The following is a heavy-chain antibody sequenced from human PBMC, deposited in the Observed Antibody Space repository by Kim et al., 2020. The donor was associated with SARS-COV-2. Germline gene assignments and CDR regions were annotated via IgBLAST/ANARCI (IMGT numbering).Heavy chain of an antibody. Sequence: SVKVSCKASGGTFSSYAISWVRQAPGQGLEWMGGIIPIFGTANYAQKFQGRVTITADESTSTAYMELSSLRSEDTAVYYCARDPISVVTGGHWGQGTLVTVSS. D-gene: IGHD2-21*02. CDR1: GGTFSSYA. CDR2: IIPIFGTA. V-gene: IGHV1-69*13. J-gene: IGHJ4*02. CDR3: ARDPISVVTGGH.